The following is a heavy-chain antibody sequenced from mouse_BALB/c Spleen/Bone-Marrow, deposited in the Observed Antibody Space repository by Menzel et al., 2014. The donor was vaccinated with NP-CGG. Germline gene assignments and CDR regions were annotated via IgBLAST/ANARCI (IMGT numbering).Heavy chain of an antibody. D-gene: IGHD1-1*01. Sequence: EVKLVESGGGLVQPGGSLKLSCAASGLDFSRYWMSWVRQAPGKGLEWIGEINPDSSTINYTPSLKDKFIISRDNAKNTLYLQMSKVRSEDTALYYCERLSYYGRFAYWGQGTLVTVSA. J-gene: IGHJ3*01. CDR3: ERLSYYGRFAY. CDR2: INPDSSTI. CDR1: GLDFSRYW. V-gene: IGHV4-1*02.